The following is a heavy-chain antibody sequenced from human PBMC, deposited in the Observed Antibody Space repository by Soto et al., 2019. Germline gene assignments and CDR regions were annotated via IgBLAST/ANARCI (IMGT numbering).Heavy chain of an antibody. Sequence: WGSLRLSCAASGFTFSSYWMSWVRQAPGKGLEWVANIKQDGSEKYYVDSVKGRFTISRDNAKNSLYLQMNSLRAEDTAVYYCASAVAGRISPYFDPWGQGTLVTVSS. CDR1: GFTFSSYW. V-gene: IGHV3-7*03. J-gene: IGHJ5*02. CDR3: ASAVAGRISPYFDP. D-gene: IGHD6-19*01. CDR2: IKQDGSEK.